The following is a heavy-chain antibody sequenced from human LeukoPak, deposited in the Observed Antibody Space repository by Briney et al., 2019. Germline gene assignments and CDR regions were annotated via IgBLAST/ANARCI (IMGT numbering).Heavy chain of an antibody. J-gene: IGHJ4*02. CDR2: IKYDGAHK. D-gene: IGHD3-22*01. CDR3: ASSHDSSGND. V-gene: IGHV3-7*01. Sequence: GGSLRLSCVASGISFSSYWMAWVRQAPGKGLEWVANIKYDGAHKFYADSVKGRFTISRDNAKNSLFLEMNSLTADDTAVYFCASSHDSSGNDWGQGTLVTVSS. CDR1: GISFSSYW.